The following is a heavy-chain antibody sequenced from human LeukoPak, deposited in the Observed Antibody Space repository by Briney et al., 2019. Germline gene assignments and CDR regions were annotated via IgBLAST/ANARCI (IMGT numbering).Heavy chain of an antibody. V-gene: IGHV1-18*01. Sequence: ASVKVSCKASGYTFTTYGVSWVRQAPGQGLEWMGWISAYSGNTNYAQKFQGRVTMTTDTSTNTAYMELRSLRSDDTAVYYCARALYGSGSYRNGEYYFDYWGQGTLVTVSS. CDR2: ISAYSGNT. CDR1: GYTFTTYG. CDR3: ARALYGSGSYRNGEYYFDY. D-gene: IGHD3-10*01. J-gene: IGHJ4*02.